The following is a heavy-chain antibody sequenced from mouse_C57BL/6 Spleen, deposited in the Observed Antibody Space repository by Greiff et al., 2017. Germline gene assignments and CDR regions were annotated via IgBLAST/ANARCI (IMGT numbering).Heavy chain of an antibody. CDR1: GFNIKDYY. D-gene: IGHD3-3*01. V-gene: IGHV14-1*01. CDR2: IDPADGDT. CDR3: TTLDSTRYFDY. J-gene: IGHJ2*01. Sequence: VPVKQSGAELVRPGASVKLSCTASGFNIKDYYMHWVKQRPEQGLEWIGRIDPADGDTEYAPKFQGKATMTANTSSNTPYLQLSSLTSEDTAVYYCTTLDSTRYFDYWGQGTTLTVSS.